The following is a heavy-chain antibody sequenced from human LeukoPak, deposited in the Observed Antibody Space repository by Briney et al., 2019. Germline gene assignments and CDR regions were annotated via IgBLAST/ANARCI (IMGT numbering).Heavy chain of an antibody. Sequence: GGSLRLSCAASRFTFSNYGVNWVRQAPGKGLEWVSYINSRSSTIYYADSVKGRFTISRDNSKNTLYLQMNSLRAEDTAVYYCARPYYDSSGYRFDYWGQGTLVTVSS. V-gene: IGHV3-48*01. CDR3: ARPYYDSSGYRFDY. D-gene: IGHD3-22*01. CDR1: RFTFSNYG. CDR2: INSRSSTI. J-gene: IGHJ4*02.